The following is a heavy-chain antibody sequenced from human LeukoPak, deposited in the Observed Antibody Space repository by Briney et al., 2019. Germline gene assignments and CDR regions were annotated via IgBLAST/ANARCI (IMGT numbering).Heavy chain of an antibody. CDR1: GYIFTSYW. CDR3: ARQGPRGIAAAGRDFDAFDI. V-gene: IGHV5-51*01. D-gene: IGHD6-13*01. Sequence: GESLKISCKGSGYIFTSYWIGWVRQMPGKGLEWMGIICPGDSDTRYSPSFQGQVTISADKSISTAYLQWSSLKASDTAMYYCARQGPRGIAAAGRDFDAFDIWAKGQWSPSLQ. J-gene: IGHJ3*02. CDR2: ICPGDSDT.